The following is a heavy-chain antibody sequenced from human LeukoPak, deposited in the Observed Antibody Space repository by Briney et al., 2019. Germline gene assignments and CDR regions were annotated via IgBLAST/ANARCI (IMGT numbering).Heavy chain of an antibody. V-gene: IGHV1-2*06. CDR1: GYTFIGYY. CDR3: ARKYCSGGSCYAYHDAFDI. J-gene: IGHJ3*02. CDR2: INPNSGGT. Sequence: ASVKVSCKASGYTFIGYYMHWVRQAPGQGLEWMGRINPNSGGTNYAQKFQGRVTMTRDTSISTAYMELSRLRSDDTAVYYCARKYCSGGSCYAYHDAFDIWGQGTMVTVSS. D-gene: IGHD2-15*01.